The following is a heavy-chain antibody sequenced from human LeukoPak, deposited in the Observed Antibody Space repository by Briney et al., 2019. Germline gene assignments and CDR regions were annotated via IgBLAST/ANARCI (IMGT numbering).Heavy chain of an antibody. CDR2: IIPIFGTA. D-gene: IGHD6-13*01. Sequence: GASVKVSCKASGGTFSSYAISWVRQAPGQGLEWMGGIIPIFGTANYAQKFQGRVTITADESTSTAYMELSSLRSEDTAVYYCARANSSSWYGPSKIFDYWGQGTLVTVSS. CDR1: GGTFSSYA. V-gene: IGHV1-69*13. J-gene: IGHJ4*02. CDR3: ARANSSSWYGPSKIFDY.